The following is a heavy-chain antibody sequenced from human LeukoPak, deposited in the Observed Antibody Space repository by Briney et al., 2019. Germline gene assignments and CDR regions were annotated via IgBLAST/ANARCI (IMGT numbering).Heavy chain of an antibody. J-gene: IGHJ6*02. CDR1: GFTVSSNY. CDR3: ARDRGYCSGGSCYRYYYGMDV. D-gene: IGHD2-15*01. CDR2: IYSGGST. V-gene: IGHV3-53*01. Sequence: TGGSLRLSCAASGFTVSSNYMSWVRQAPGKGLEWVSVIYSGGSTYYADSVKGRFTISRDNSKNTLYLQMNSLRAEDTAVYYCARDRGYCSGGSCYRYYYGMDVWGQGTTVTVSS.